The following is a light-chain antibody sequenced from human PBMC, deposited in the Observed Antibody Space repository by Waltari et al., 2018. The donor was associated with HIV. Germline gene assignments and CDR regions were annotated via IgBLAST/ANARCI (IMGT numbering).Light chain of an antibody. CDR3: QQYNNWPRFT. J-gene: IGKJ2*01. V-gene: IGKV3-15*01. CDR1: QSVASN. CDR2: GAS. Sequence: EIVMTQSPATLSVSPGRTATLSYRASQSVASNLAWYQQKPGQTPRLLIYGASTRATGISPRFSGSGSGTNFALTITSLQSEDVAVYYCQQYNNWPRFTFGQGTKLEIK.